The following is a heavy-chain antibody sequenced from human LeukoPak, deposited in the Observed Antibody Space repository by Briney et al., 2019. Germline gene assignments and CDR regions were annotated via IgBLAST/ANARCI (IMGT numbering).Heavy chain of an antibody. CDR3: ARDRGILTGYSEGEYFQH. V-gene: IGHV3-66*01. Sequence: PGGSLRLSCAASGFTVSSNYLSWVRQAPGKGLEWVSIIYSGGSTYYADSVKGRFTISRDNAKNPLYLQMNSLRAEDTAVYYCARDRGILTGYSEGEYFQHWGQGTLVTVSS. J-gene: IGHJ1*01. D-gene: IGHD3-9*01. CDR2: IYSGGST. CDR1: GFTVSSNY.